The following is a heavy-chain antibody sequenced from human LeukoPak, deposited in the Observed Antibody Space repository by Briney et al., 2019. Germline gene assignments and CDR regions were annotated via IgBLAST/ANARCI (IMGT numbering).Heavy chain of an antibody. CDR3: AKLGVRGVITPIDY. CDR1: GFTFSRHA. D-gene: IGHD3-10*02. V-gene: IGHV3-23*01. Sequence: PGGSLRLXCAASGFTFSRHAMSWVRRAPGKGLEWVSAISGSGGSTYYADSVKGRFTISRDNSKNTLYLQMNSLRAEDTAVYYCAKLGVRGVITPIDYWGQGTLVTVSP. J-gene: IGHJ4*02. CDR2: ISGSGGST.